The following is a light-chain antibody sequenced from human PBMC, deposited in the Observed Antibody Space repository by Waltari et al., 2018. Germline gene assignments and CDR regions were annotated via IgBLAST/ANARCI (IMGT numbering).Light chain of an antibody. CDR1: QSVSSY. CDR2: DAS. CDR3: QQHNNKPLT. J-gene: IGKJ4*02. Sequence: EIVMTQSPATLSLSPGERATLSCRASQSVSSYLAWYQQKPGQAPRLLIYDASTRATGSPPRFCGSGCATDYTLTISSRVPSDVSVYYCQQHNNKPLTFGEGTKVEIK. V-gene: IGKV3-11*01.